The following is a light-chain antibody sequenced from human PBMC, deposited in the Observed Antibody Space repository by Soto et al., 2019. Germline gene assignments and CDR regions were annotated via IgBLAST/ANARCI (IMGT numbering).Light chain of an antibody. Sequence: QSVMTQPAYVSASPGQSITIPCTGTSSDVGSYNLVSWFQQHPGKVPKLLIYEGTKRPSGLSDRFSGSKYGNTASLTISGLQAEDEADYYCYSYAGENLYVFGTGTKVTVL. J-gene: IGLJ1*01. CDR1: SSDVGSYNL. V-gene: IGLV2-23*01. CDR2: EGT. CDR3: YSYAGENLYV.